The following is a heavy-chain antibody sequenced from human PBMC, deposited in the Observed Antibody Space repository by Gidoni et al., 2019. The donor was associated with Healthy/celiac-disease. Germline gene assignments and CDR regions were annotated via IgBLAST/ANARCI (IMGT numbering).Heavy chain of an antibody. V-gene: IGHV4-31*03. D-gene: IGHD3-10*01. CDR3: ARDRYGPNEGYYGSGSYLWYGMDV. Sequence: QVQLQESGPGLVKPSQTLSLPCTVSGASISSGAYYWSWSRQHPGKGLEWIGYIYYSGSTYYNPSLKSRVTISVDTSKNQFSLKLSSVTAADTAVYYCARDRYGPNEGYYGSGSYLWYGMDVWGQGTTVTVSS. J-gene: IGHJ6*02. CDR2: IYYSGST. CDR1: GASISSGAYY.